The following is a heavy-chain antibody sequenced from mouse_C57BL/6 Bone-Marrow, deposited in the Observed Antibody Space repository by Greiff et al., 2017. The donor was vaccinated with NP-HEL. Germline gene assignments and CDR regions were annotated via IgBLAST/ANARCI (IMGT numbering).Heavy chain of an antibody. CDR3: ARHEDYYGSSPWYFDV. V-gene: IGHV1-62-2*01. CDR2: FYPGSGSI. CDR1: GYTFTEYT. D-gene: IGHD1-1*01. Sequence: LEESGAELVKPGASVKLSCKASGYTFTEYTIHWVKQRSGQGLEWIGWFYPGSGSIKYNEKFKDKATLTADKSSSTVYMELSRLTSEDSAVYFCARHEDYYGSSPWYFDVWGTGTTVTVSS. J-gene: IGHJ1*03.